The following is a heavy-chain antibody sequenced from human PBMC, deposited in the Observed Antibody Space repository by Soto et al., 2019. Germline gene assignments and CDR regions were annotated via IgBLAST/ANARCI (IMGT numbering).Heavy chain of an antibody. V-gene: IGHV3-30-3*01. CDR3: ARDSSLGYCDYNVIAFDL. Sequence: QVQLVESGGSVVQPGRSLRLSCAASRFTFSNYAMHWVRQAPGKGLEWVAVISYDGNNKYYADSVKGLFTISRDNSNKSLYLQMNSLGAEAAAVYYCARDSSLGYCDYNVIAFDLWGQGSMVTTSS. D-gene: IGHD4-17*01. J-gene: IGHJ3*01. CDR1: RFTFSNYA. CDR2: ISYDGNNK.